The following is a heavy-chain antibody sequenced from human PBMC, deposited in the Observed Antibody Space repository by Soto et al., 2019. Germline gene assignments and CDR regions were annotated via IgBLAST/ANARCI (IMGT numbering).Heavy chain of an antibody. CDR2: LNHSGGT. D-gene: IGHD6-13*01. V-gene: IGHV4-4*02. CDR1: GGSITSDNW. J-gene: IGHJ4*02. CDR3: ARDQGSHPGD. Sequence: QVQLQESGPGVVRPSGTLSLTCAVSGGSITSDNWWSWVRQPPGKGLEWIGELNHSGGTNYNPSLKSRVAMSIVPSKNLFSLTLTSVTAADTAFYHCARDQGSHPGDWGQGTLVSVSS.